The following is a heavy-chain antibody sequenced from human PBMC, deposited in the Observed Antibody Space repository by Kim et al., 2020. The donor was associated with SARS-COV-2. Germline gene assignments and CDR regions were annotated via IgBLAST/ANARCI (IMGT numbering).Heavy chain of an antibody. Sequence: GGSLRLSCAASGFTFSSYAMSWVRQAPGKGLEWVSAISGSGGSTYYADSVKGRFTISRDNSKNTLYLQMNSLRAEDTAVYYCAKLSLRITMVRGVTHFDYWGQGTLVTVSS. CDR3: AKLSLRITMVRGVTHFDY. CDR1: GFTFSSYA. V-gene: IGHV3-23*01. D-gene: IGHD3-10*01. J-gene: IGHJ4*02. CDR2: ISGSGGST.